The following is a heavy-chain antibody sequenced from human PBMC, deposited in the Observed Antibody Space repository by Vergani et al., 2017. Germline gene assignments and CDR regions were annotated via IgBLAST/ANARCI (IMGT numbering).Heavy chain of an antibody. CDR1: GGSISSSSYY. CDR2: IYYSGST. Sequence: QLQLQESGPGLVKPSETLSLTCTVSGGSISSSSYYWGWIRQPPGKGLEWIGSIYYSGSTYYNPSLKSRVTISVETSKNQFSLKLSSVTAADTAVYYCARSNDYGDIFDYWGQGTLVTVSS. V-gene: IGHV4-39*07. J-gene: IGHJ4*02. D-gene: IGHD4-17*01. CDR3: ARSNDYGDIFDY.